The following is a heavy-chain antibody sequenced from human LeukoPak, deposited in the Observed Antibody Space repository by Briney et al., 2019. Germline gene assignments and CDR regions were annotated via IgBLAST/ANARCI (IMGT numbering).Heavy chain of an antibody. CDR1: GGTFSSYA. J-gene: IGHJ5*02. CDR2: IIPIFGTA. Sequence: GASVKVSCEASGGTFSSYAISWVRQAPGQGLEWMGRIIPIFGTANYAQKFQGRVTITTDESTSTAYMELSSLRSEDTAVYYCSGDLNWFDPWGQGTLVTVSS. V-gene: IGHV1-69*05. CDR3: SGDLNWFDP.